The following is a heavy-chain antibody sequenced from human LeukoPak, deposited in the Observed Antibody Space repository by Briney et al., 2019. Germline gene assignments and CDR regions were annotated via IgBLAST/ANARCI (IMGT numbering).Heavy chain of an antibody. CDR2: ISGSGGSK. CDR1: GFTFSSYA. Sequence: GGSLRLSCAASGFTFSSYAMSWVRQAPGKGLEWVSAISGSGGSKYYADSVKGRFTISRDNSKNTLYLQMNSLRAEDTAVYYCARVAARRFGAFDIWGQGTMVTVSS. CDR3: ARVAARRFGAFDI. J-gene: IGHJ3*02. D-gene: IGHD2-15*01. V-gene: IGHV3-23*01.